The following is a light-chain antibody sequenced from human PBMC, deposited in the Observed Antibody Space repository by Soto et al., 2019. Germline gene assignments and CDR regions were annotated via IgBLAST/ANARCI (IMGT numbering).Light chain of an antibody. Sequence: DIVMTQSPLSLPVTPGEPASISCRSSQSLLHSDSYNYLAWYQHKPGKAPKLLIYDASNLDSGVPSRFSGSGSGTEFSLTISNLRPDDCATYYCQQYENYWTFGQGTKVDIK. CDR2: DAS. J-gene: IGKJ1*01. V-gene: IGKV2-28*01. CDR3: QQYENYWT. CDR1: QSLLHSDSYNY.